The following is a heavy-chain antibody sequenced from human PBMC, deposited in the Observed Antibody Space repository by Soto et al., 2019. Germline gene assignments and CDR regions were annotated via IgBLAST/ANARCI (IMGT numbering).Heavy chain of an antibody. J-gene: IGHJ5*02. D-gene: IGHD3-3*01. CDR2: IYYNGST. V-gene: IGHV4-59*01. CDR1: GGSISSYY. CDR3: ARAYYDFWSGYWRWFDP. Sequence: QVQLQESGPGLVKPSETLSLTCTVSGGSISSYYWSWIRQPPGKGLEWIGYIYYNGSTNYNPSLKGRVTISVETSKNQFSLKLSSVTAADTAVYYCARAYYDFWSGYWRWFDPWGQGTLVTVSS.